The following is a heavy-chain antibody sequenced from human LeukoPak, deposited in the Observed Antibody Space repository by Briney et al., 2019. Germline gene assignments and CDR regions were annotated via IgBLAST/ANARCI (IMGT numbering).Heavy chain of an antibody. CDR3: AKVQWLVSQPFDY. Sequence: GGSLRLSCAASGFTFSSYAMSWVRQAPGKGLEWVSAISGSGGSTYYADSVKGRYTISRDNSKNTLYLQMNSLRAEDTAVYYCAKVQWLVSQPFDYWGQGTLVTVSS. J-gene: IGHJ4*02. CDR1: GFTFSSYA. D-gene: IGHD6-19*01. V-gene: IGHV3-23*01. CDR2: ISGSGGST.